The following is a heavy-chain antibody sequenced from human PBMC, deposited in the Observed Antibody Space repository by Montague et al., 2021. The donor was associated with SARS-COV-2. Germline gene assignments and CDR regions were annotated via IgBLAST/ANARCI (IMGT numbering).Heavy chain of an antibody. Sequence: SETLSLTCSVSGGSISGYYWSWIRQPPGKGLEWIGYIYYSGNTNYNPSFNSRVSISVDTSKNQFSLRLSSVTAADTAVYYCAREYRIELWQTSWYFGFWGRGTLVTVSS. CDR3: AREYRIELWQTSWYFGF. J-gene: IGHJ2*01. CDR1: GGSISGYY. V-gene: IGHV4-59*01. D-gene: IGHD5-18*01. CDR2: IYYSGNT.